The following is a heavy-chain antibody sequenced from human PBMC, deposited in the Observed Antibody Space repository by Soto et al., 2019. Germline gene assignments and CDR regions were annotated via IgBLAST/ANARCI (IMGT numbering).Heavy chain of an antibody. CDR2: INHSGST. CDR3: ARGHNHRDQGELNED. CDR1: GGSISSYY. Sequence: SETLSLTCTVSGGSISSYYWSWIRQPPGKGLEWIGDINHSGSTNYNPSLKSRVTISVDTSKNQFSLKLSSVTAADTAVYYCARGHNHRDQGELNEDWGQGTLVTVSS. V-gene: IGHV4-59*12. J-gene: IGHJ4*02. D-gene: IGHD1-26*01.